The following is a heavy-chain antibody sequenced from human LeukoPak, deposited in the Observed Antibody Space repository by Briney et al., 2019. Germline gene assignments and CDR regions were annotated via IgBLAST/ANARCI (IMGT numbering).Heavy chain of an antibody. CDR3: ARHGGASYLYYFDY. CDR2: IYYSGGT. J-gene: IGHJ4*02. V-gene: IGHV4-39*01. CDR1: GGSISNSNYY. D-gene: IGHD1-26*01. Sequence: TSETLSLTCTVSGGSISNSNYYWGWIRQPPGRGLEWIGSIYYSGGTYYNPSLKSRVTISVGTSKNQFSLNLSSVTAADTAVYYCARHGGASYLYYFDYWGQGTLVTVSS.